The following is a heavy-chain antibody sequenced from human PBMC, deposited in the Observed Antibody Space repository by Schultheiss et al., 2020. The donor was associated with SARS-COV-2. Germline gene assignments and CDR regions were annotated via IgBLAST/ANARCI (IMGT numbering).Heavy chain of an antibody. CDR3: ARDQRGATTPFDY. D-gene: IGHD1-26*01. Sequence: GESLKVSCKASGYTFTSYGISWVRQAPGQGLEWTGWISAYNGNTNYAQKLQGRVTMTTDTSTSTAYMELRSLRSDDTAVYYCARDQRGATTPFDYWGQGTLVTVSS. J-gene: IGHJ4*02. V-gene: IGHV1-18*01. CDR1: GYTFTSYG. CDR2: ISAYNGNT.